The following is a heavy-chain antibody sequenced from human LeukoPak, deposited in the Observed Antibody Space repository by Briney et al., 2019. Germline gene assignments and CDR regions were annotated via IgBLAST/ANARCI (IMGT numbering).Heavy chain of an antibody. Sequence: GGSLRLSCAAFGFTFTTYNMNWVRQAPGKGLEWVSSISSSSGYIYYADSVKGRFTISRDNSENMLYLQMNSLRAEDTAVYYCAQDLSYIGLDNWGQGTLVTVSS. V-gene: IGHV3-21*04. CDR2: ISSSSGYI. CDR1: GFTFTTYN. CDR3: AQDLSYIGLDN. J-gene: IGHJ4*02. D-gene: IGHD2-15*01.